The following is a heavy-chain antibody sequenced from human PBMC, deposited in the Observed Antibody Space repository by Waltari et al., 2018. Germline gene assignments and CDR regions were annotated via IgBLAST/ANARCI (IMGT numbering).Heavy chain of an antibody. D-gene: IGHD2-2*01. Sequence: QVQLQESGPGLVKPSETVSLTCAVSGYSISSGYYWGWIRQPPGKGLEWIGSIYHYGTTYYNPSLKSRVTISLDTSKNYFSLNLSSVTAADTAVYYCAREGAIYDAGIVPGNVDVWGQGTTVTVFS. J-gene: IGHJ6*02. CDR2: IYHYGTT. V-gene: IGHV4-38-2*02. CDR3: AREGAIYDAGIVPGNVDV. CDR1: GYSISSGYY.